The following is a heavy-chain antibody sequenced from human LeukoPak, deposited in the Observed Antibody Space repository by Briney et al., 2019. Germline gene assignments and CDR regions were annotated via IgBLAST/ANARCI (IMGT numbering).Heavy chain of an antibody. V-gene: IGHV1-2*02. CDR2: INPYSGGT. Sequence: GASVKVSCKASGYSFTGYYMHWVRQAPGQGLEWMGWINPYSGGTNYAQKFQDRVTMTRDTSISTTYMQLSRLRSDDTAVYFCARWLRAFDDNLRRAFDIWGQGTMVTVSS. D-gene: IGHD3-9*01. J-gene: IGHJ3*02. CDR1: GYSFTGYY. CDR3: ARWLRAFDDNLRRAFDI.